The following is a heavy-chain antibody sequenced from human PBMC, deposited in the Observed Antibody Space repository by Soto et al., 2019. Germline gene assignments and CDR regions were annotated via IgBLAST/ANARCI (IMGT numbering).Heavy chain of an antibody. CDR3: ASVTFGGVVLAH. CDR2: IYFNGNT. J-gene: IGHJ4*02. Sequence: SETLSLTCTVSSASFSKYYWTWIRQPPGKGLEWIGYIYFNGNTKYNPSLEGRLTISIDTSKKEFSLKLTSVTAADAAVYYCASVTFGGVVLAHWGQGTLVTVSS. CDR1: SASFSKYY. D-gene: IGHD3-16*01. V-gene: IGHV4-59*01.